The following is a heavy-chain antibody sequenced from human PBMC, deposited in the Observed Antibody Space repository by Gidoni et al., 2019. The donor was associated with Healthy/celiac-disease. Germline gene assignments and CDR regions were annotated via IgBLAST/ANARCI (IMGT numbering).Heavy chain of an antibody. D-gene: IGHD4-17*01. Sequence: EVQLLESGGGLVQPGGSLRLSCAASGFTFSSYAMSWVRQAPGRGLGWVSAISGSGGSTYSADSVKGRFTISRDNSKNTLYLQMNSLRAEDTAVYYCAKVAEAVTTFGYFDLWGRGTLVTVSS. CDR3: AKVAEAVTTFGYFDL. CDR2: ISGSGGST. V-gene: IGHV3-23*01. J-gene: IGHJ2*01. CDR1: GFTFSSYA.